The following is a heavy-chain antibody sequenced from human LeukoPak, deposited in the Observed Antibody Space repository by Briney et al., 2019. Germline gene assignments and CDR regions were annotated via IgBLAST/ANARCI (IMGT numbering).Heavy chain of an antibody. CDR3: ARDAVSAFDY. V-gene: IGHV3-74*01. CDR1: GFTFRTYW. J-gene: IGHJ4*02. CDR2: IRGDESKT. Sequence: PGGSLRLSCAASGFTFRTYWMHWVRQAPGKGLGGVSGIRGDESKTTYAESVKGRSTISRDNAKNTLYLQMNSLRAEDTAVYYCARDAVSAFDYWGQGALVTVSS.